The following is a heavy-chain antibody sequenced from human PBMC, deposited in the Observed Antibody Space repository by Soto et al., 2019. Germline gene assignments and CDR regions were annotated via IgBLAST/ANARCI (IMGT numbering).Heavy chain of an antibody. Sequence: GGSLRLSFAPSSFAFDDDALQWVWEGTRVGLEWVSGISWNSGSIGYADSVKGRFTISRDNAKNSLYLQMNSLRAEDTALYYCAKDARYKRLYYDFWSGPQISYYYGMDVWGQGT. CDR2: ISWNSGSI. CDR1: SFAFDDDA. V-gene: IGHV3-9*01. CDR3: AKDARYKRLYYDFWSGPQISYYYGMDV. D-gene: IGHD3-3*01. J-gene: IGHJ6*02.